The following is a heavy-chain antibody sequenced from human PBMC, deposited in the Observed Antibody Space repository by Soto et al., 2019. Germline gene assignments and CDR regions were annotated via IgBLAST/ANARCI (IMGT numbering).Heavy chain of an antibody. CDR3: ARFRGEDDGDSRYYYYGMDV. CDR2: IYHSGST. Sequence: SETLSLTCAVSGGTISSSNWWSWVRQPPGKGLEWIGEIYHSGSTNYNPSLKSRVTISVDKSKNQFSLKLSSVTAADTAVYYCARFRGEDDGDSRYYYYGMDVWGQGTTVTVSS. V-gene: IGHV4-4*02. D-gene: IGHD4-17*01. J-gene: IGHJ6*02. CDR1: GGTISSSNW.